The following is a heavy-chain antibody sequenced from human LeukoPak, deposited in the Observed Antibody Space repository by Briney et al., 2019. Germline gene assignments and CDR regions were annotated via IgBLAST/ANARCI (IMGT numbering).Heavy chain of an antibody. Sequence: ASVKVSCKASGYTFTSYYMHWVRQAPGQGLEWMGIINPSGGSTSYAQKFQGRVTMTSDTSMTTAYMELSSLESEDTAVYYCARTMYGSGTHWGQGTLVTVSS. CDR2: INPSGGST. D-gene: IGHD3-10*01. V-gene: IGHV1-46*01. CDR1: GYTFTSYY. J-gene: IGHJ4*02. CDR3: ARTMYGSGTH.